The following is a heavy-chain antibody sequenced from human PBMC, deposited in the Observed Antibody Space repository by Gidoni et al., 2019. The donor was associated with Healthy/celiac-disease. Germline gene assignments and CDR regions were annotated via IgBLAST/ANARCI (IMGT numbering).Heavy chain of an antibody. CDR2: IIPIFGTA. V-gene: IGHV1-69*01. Sequence: QVQLVQSGAEVKKPGSSVKFSCKASGGTFSSYALTWVRPAPGQGLEWMGGIIPIFGTANYAQKFQGRVTITADESTSTAYMELSSLRSEDTAVYYCARDPYSYPGRGWFDPWGQGTLVTVSS. D-gene: IGHD5-18*01. CDR3: ARDPYSYPGRGWFDP. CDR1: GGTFSSYA. J-gene: IGHJ5*02.